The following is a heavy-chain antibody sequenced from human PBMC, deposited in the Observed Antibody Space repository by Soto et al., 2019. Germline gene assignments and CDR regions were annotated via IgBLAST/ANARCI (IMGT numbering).Heavy chain of an antibody. CDR2: INPNSGDT. CDR1: GYTFTGYY. V-gene: IGHV1-2*02. CDR3: ARGDRGGSGSPASYYYSGLDV. D-gene: IGHD3-10*01. Sequence: QVQLVQSGTEVKRPGDSVKVSCKASGYTFTGYYVHWVRQAPGQGLEWMGWINPNSGDTYLAQRFQGRVTMNRDTSIGTAYMELRGLTSDDTAEYYCARGDRGGSGSPASYYYSGLDVWGQGATVTVS. J-gene: IGHJ6*02.